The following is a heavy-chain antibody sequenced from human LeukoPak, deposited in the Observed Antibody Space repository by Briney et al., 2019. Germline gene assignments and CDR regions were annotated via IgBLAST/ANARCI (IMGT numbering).Heavy chain of an antibody. D-gene: IGHD6-13*01. V-gene: IGHV1-8*01. CDR2: MNPNSGNT. CDR3: AAGGSSSWYKEYYYYGMDV. CDR1: GYTFTSYD. J-gene: IGHJ6*02. Sequence: ASVKVSCKASGYTFTSYDINWVRQATGQGLGWMGWMNPNSGNTGYAQKFQERVTITRDMPTSTAYMELSSLRSEDTAVYYCAAGGSSSWYKEYYYYGMDVWGQGTTVTVSS.